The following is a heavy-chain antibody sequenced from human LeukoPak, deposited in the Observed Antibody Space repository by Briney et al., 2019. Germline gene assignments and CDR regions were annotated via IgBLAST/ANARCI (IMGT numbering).Heavy chain of an antibody. CDR1: GFTFSTFSNYG. D-gene: IGHD2/OR15-2a*01. V-gene: IGHV3-23*01. J-gene: IGHJ6*02. CDR2: ISASGGST. CDR3: AKYVSAKGPPYALDV. Sequence: GGSLRLSCAASGFTFSTFSNYGMSWVRQAPGKGLEWVSGISASGGSTWYADSVKGRFTISRDNSENTLYLQMNSLRAEDTAVYYCAKYVSAKGPPYALDVWGQGTTVTASS.